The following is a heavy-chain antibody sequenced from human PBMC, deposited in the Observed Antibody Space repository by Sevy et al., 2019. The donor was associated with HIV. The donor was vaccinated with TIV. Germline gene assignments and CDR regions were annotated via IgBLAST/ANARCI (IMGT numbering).Heavy chain of an antibody. CDR1: GFRFSSYE. V-gene: IGHV3-48*03. CDR2: ISNSGTNI. J-gene: IGHJ4*02. Sequence: GGSLRLSCAASGFRFSSYEMNWVRQAPGKGLEWVASISNSGTNIYYSDSVRGRFTISRDTAKNSLFLQMNSLRAEDTAVYYCAGDLPPSATTVAHFDYWGQGTLVTVSS. CDR3: AGDLPPSATTVAHFDY. D-gene: IGHD4-17*01.